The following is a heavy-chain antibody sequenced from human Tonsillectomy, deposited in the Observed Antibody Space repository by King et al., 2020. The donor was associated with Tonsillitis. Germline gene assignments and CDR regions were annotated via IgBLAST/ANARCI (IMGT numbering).Heavy chain of an antibody. D-gene: IGHD2-21*01. CDR3: VNFDSLGFRADAFDI. CDR2: ISSNGGST. Sequence: QLVQSGGGLVQPGGSLRLSCSASGFTFSSYAMHWVRQAPGKGLEYVSAISSNGGSTYYADSVKGRFTISRDNSKNTLYLQMSSLRAEDTAVYYCVNFDSLGFRADAFDIWGQGTMVTVSS. V-gene: IGHV3-64D*06. J-gene: IGHJ3*02. CDR1: GFTFSSYA.